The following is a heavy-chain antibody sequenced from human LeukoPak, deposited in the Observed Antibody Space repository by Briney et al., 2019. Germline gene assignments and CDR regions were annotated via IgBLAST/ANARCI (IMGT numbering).Heavy chain of an antibody. D-gene: IGHD6-6*01. CDR2: ISAYNGNT. CDR1: GYTFTSYG. CDR3: ARAPSSSSRYYYYMDV. Sequence: ASVKVSCKASGYTFTSYGISLVRQAPGQGLEWMGWISAYNGNTNYAQKLQGRVTMTTDTSTSTAYMELRSLRSDDTAVYYCARAPSSSSRYYYYMDVWGKGTTVTVSS. V-gene: IGHV1-18*01. J-gene: IGHJ6*03.